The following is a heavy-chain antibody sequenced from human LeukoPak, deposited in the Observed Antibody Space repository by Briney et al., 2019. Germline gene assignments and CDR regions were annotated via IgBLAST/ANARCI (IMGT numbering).Heavy chain of an antibody. D-gene: IGHD3-9*01. Sequence: GASVKVSCKASGYTFTNYEINWVRQGTGQGLEWLGWMNPSSGNTGYAQKFQGRVTMTRDTSISTAYMELSSLRAEDTAVYYCARVLTGYYMGDAFDIWGQGTMVTVSS. CDR1: GYTFTNYE. CDR3: ARVLTGYYMGDAFDI. V-gene: IGHV1-8*01. J-gene: IGHJ3*02. CDR2: MNPSSGNT.